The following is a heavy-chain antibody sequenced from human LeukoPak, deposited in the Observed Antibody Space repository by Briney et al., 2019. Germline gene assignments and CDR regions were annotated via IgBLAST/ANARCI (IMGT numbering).Heavy chain of an antibody. CDR1: GYTFSIYG. V-gene: IGHV1-18*01. CDR2: ISAYSGNT. J-gene: IGHJ6*03. Sequence: GASVKVSCKASGYTFSIYGVSWVRQAPGQGLEWMGWISAYSGNTNYAQKVQGRVTMTTDTSTSTAYMELRSLRSDDTAVYYCARVYYGSGSYLRYYYYYYMDVWGKGTTVTVSS. D-gene: IGHD3-10*01. CDR3: ARVYYGSGSYLRYYYYYYMDV.